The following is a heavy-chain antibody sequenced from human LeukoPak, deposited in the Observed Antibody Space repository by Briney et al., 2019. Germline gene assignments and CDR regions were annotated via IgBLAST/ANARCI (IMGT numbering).Heavy chain of an antibody. Sequence: GGSLRLSCAASGFTFSSYGMSWVRQAPGKGLEWVAVISYDGSNKYYADSVKGRFTISRDNSKNTLYLQMNSLRAEDTAVYYCAKDPGMATKGGAFDIWGQGTMVTVSS. V-gene: IGHV3-30*18. CDR3: AKDPGMATKGGAFDI. J-gene: IGHJ3*02. CDR2: ISYDGSNK. CDR1: GFTFSSYG. D-gene: IGHD5-24*01.